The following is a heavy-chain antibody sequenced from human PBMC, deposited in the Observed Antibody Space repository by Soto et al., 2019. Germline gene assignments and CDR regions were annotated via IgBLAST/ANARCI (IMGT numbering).Heavy chain of an antibody. V-gene: IGHV4-4*02. J-gene: IGHJ6*02. CDR1: GDSVSSSSC. CDR3: VRSVPAATWQYSGMDV. CDR2: IYHSGTF. D-gene: IGHD2-2*01. Sequence: SETLSLTCAVSGDSVSSSSCWSWVRQAPGKGLEWIGEIYHSGTFNYNPSLASRVSVSVDKSRNQLSLNLKSVTAADTAVYYCVRSVPAATWQYSGMDVWGQGTTVTVSS.